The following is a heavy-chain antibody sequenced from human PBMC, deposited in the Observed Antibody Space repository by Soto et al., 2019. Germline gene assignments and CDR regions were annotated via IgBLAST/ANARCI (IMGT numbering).Heavy chain of an antibody. D-gene: IGHD1-20*01. CDR1: GGSISSGGYY. CDR3: ARDRRNWNPGWVFDY. V-gene: IGHV4-31*03. J-gene: IGHJ4*02. Sequence: QVQLQESGPGLVKPSQTLSLTCTVSGGSISSGGYYWSWIRQHPGKGLEWIGYIYYSGSTYYNPPLKSRVTISVDTSKNQFSLKLSSVTAADTAVYYCARDRRNWNPGWVFDYWGQGTLVTVSS. CDR2: IYYSGST.